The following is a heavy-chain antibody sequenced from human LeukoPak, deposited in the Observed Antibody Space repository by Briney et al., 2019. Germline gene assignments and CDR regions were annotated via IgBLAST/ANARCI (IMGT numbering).Heavy chain of an antibody. D-gene: IGHD6-25*01. CDR3: ARDLDKAAKYYFDN. J-gene: IGHJ4*02. Sequence: GGSLRLSCAASGFTLSNYAMHWVRQAPGKGLEWVAVISPDGRDKHFTDSVKGRFTISRDNSGNTLYLQMSSLRGEDTAMYYCARDLDKAAKYYFDNWGQGTLVTVSS. CDR1: GFTLSNYA. V-gene: IGHV3-30*03. CDR2: ISPDGRDK.